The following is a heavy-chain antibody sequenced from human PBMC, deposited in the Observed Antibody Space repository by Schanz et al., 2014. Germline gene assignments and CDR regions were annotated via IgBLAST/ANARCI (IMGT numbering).Heavy chain of an antibody. D-gene: IGHD3-10*01. V-gene: IGHV3-33*06. Sequence: QEQLVESGGGVVQPGRSLRLSCAASGFTFSDFGMHWVRQTPVKGLEWVATIWFDGSKTDYADSVKGRFTISRDNSKNALFLQMSSLRGEDTATYFWANDSIYRGPSRSGFGPWGQGILVTVSS. CDR2: IWFDGSKT. J-gene: IGHJ5*02. CDR1: GFTFSDFG. CDR3: ANDSIYRGPSRSGFGP.